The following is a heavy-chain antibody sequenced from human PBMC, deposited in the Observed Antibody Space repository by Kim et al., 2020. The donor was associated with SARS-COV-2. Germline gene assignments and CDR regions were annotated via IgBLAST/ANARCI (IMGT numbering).Heavy chain of an antibody. CDR1: GYTFTSYG. V-gene: IGHV1-18*01. D-gene: IGHD3-3*01. CDR3: AREKPYDFWSGVFDY. CDR2: ISAYNGNT. Sequence: ASVKVSCKASGYTFTSYGISWVRQAPGQGLEWMGWISAYNGNTNYAQKLQGRVTMTTDTSTSTAYMELRSLRSDDTAVYYCAREKPYDFWSGVFDYWGQGTLVTVSS. J-gene: IGHJ4*02.